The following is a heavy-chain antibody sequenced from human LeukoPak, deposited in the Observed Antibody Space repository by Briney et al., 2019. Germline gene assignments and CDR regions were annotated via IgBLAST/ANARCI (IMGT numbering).Heavy chain of an antibody. CDR3: AKVVAFIYVNPTDY. CDR2: VSGGGGST. CDR1: GFTFSSYA. Sequence: GGSLRLSCEASGFTFSSYAMTWVRQAPGKGLEWVSGVSGGGGSTYYADPVKGRFTISRDNSKNTLYLQMNSLRAEDTALYYCAKVVAFIYVNPTDYWGQGTLVTVSS. J-gene: IGHJ4*02. D-gene: IGHD3-10*02. V-gene: IGHV3-23*01.